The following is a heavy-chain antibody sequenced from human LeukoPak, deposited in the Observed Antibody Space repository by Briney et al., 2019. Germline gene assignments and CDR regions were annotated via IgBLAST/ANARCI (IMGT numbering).Heavy chain of an antibody. CDR1: GFTFDDYA. D-gene: IGHD6-19*01. CDR3: AKDSGSSGWY. Sequence: GGSLRLSCAASGFTFDDYAMHWVRQAPGKGLEWVSGISWNSGSIGYADSVKGRFTISRDNAKTSLYLQMNSLRAEDTALYYCAKDSGSSGWYWGQGTMVTVSS. CDR2: ISWNSGSI. J-gene: IGHJ3*01. V-gene: IGHV3-9*01.